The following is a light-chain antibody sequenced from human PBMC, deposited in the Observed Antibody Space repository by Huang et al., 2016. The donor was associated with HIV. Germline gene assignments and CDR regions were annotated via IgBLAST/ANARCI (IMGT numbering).Light chain of an antibody. J-gene: IGKJ4*01. CDR3: QQYFDTIPT. V-gene: IGKV1-NL1*01. CDR1: QGISDS. CDR2: AAS. Sequence: DIQMTQSPSSLSASVGDRVTITCRVSQGISDSLAWYQQKSGRPPKVLVYAASTLESGVPSRFRGSGSGTDHTLTISSLQPEDLATYYCQQYFDTIPTFGGGTKVEIK.